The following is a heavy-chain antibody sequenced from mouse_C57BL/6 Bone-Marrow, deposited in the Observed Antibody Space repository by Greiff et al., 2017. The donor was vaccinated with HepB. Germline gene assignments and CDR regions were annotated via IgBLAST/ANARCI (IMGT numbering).Heavy chain of an antibody. CDR2: IDPENGDT. Sequence: VQLKQSGAELVRPGASVKLSCTASGFNIKDDYMPWVKQRPEQGLEWIGWIDPENGDTEYASKFQGKATITADTSSNTAYLQLSSLKSEDTAVYYCTTCRGFHYYGSGGIAYWGQGTLVTVSA. V-gene: IGHV14-4*01. CDR1: GFNIKDDY. D-gene: IGHD1-1*01. J-gene: IGHJ3*01. CDR3: TTCRGFHYYGSGGIAY.